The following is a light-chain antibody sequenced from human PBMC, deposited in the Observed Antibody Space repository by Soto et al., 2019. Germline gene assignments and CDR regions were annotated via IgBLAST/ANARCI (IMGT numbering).Light chain of an antibody. CDR2: KIS. Sequence: DIVMTQTPLSSPVTLGQPASISCRSSQSLVHSDGNTYLSWLHQRPGQPPRVLIYKISNRFSGVPDRFSGSGAGTDFTLRISRVEAEDVGVYYCMQATQFPGLTFGGGTKVEI. J-gene: IGKJ4*01. V-gene: IGKV2-24*01. CDR3: MQATQFPGLT. CDR1: QSLVHSDGNTY.